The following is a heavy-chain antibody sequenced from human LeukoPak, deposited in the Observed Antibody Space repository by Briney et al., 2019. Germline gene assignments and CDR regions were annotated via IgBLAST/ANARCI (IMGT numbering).Heavy chain of an antibody. CDR1: GFTFSSYA. D-gene: IGHD5-18*01. J-gene: IGHJ4*02. CDR3: ARGGDNYGYIFDY. V-gene: IGHV3-30*04. CDR2: ISYDGSNK. Sequence: GGSLRLSCAAPGFTFSSYAMHWVRQAPGKGLEWVAVISYDGSNKYYADSVKGRFTISRDNAKNSLYLQMNNLRAEDTAVYYCARGGDNYGYIFDYWGQGTLVTVSS.